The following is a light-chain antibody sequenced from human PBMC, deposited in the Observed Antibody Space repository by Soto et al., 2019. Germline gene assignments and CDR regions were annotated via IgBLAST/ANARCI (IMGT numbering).Light chain of an antibody. CDR3: QQYGSSLTWT. CDR1: QSVTSNY. J-gene: IGKJ1*01. V-gene: IGKV3-20*01. CDR2: AAS. Sequence: EVVLTQSPGTVSLSPGERATLSCRASQSVTSNYLAWYQQKPGQAPRLLIYAASSRATGIPDWFSGSGSGTDFSLTISRLEPEDFAVYYCQQYGSSLTWTFGQGTKVEIK.